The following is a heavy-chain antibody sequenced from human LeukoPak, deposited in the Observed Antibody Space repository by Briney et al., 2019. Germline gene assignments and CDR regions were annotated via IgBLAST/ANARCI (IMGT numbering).Heavy chain of an antibody. Sequence: GESLKISCTGSGYSFSTYWIGWVRQMPGKGLGWMGIIYPGYSDTRYSPSFQGQVTISADKSISTAYLHWSSLKASDTAMYYCARLPIAVAAVFDYWGQGTLVTVSS. J-gene: IGHJ4*02. V-gene: IGHV5-51*01. CDR3: ARLPIAVAAVFDY. CDR1: GYSFSTYW. D-gene: IGHD6-19*01. CDR2: IYPGYSDT.